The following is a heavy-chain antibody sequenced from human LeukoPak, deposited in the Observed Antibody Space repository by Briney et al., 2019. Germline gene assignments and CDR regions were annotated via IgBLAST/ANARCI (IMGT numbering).Heavy chain of an antibody. CDR2: IYYSGST. CDR1: GGSISSYC. V-gene: IGHV4-59*01. CDR3: ARSSFDSGGYFYDY. J-gene: IGHJ4*01. Sequence: PSEILLLDSTVSGGSISSYCWSWIRQPPGKGLEWIGYIYYSGSTKYSPSGMGRVTKSVDTSKSQFSLKLSSVTAADTAVYYCARSSFDSGGYFYDYWGQRTLWTLSS. D-gene: IGHD3-22*01.